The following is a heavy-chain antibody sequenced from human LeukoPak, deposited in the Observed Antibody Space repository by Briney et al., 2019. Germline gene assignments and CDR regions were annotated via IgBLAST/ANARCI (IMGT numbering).Heavy chain of an antibody. V-gene: IGHV4-61*08. CDR3: ARGRSNYYGMGV. CDR1: GGSISSGGYY. Sequence: PSQTLSLTCTVSGGSISSGGYYWNWIRRPPGKGLEWIGYIYYNGNTNYSPSLKSRVTMSVDTSKNLFSLKVSSVTAADTAVYYCARGRSNYYGMGVWGQGTTVTVSS. J-gene: IGHJ6*02. CDR2: IYYNGNT. D-gene: IGHD1-26*01.